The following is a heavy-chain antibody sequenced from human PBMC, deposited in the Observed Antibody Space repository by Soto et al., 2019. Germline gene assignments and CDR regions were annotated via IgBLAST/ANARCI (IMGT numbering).Heavy chain of an antibody. J-gene: IGHJ4*02. CDR2: FIAMLGTP. CDR1: GGTFGSHG. V-gene: IGHV1-69*13. CDR3: ARAAMAKFAY. D-gene: IGHD5-18*01. Sequence: SVKVSCKASGGTFGSHGVAWVRQAPGQGLEWMGGFIAMLGTPTYAKKVQGRATITADESLTSSYLELRSLRSEDTAVYFCARAAMAKFAYWGQGTVGTVS.